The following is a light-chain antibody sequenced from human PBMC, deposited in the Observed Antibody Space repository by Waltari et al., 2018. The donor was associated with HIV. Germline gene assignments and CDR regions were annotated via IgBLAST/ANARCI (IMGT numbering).Light chain of an antibody. V-gene: IGLV3-25*03. CDR2: KDT. J-gene: IGLJ2*01. Sequence: SYELTQPPSMSVSPGQTARITCSGDALPKQSAYWYQQKPGQAPVLILYKDTERPSGIPERFSGSNSGTIATLTISGVQAEDEAAYYCQSADSSGIYEIFGGGTKVIVL. CDR3: QSADSSGIYEI. CDR1: ALPKQS.